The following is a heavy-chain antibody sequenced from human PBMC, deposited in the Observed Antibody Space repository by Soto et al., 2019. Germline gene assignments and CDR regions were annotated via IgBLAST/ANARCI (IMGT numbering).Heavy chain of an antibody. D-gene: IGHD3-10*01. CDR2: ISAYNGNT. CDR1: GYTFSNYG. CDR3: TRDLTDGGRFDP. Sequence: QVQLVQSGAEVKKPGASVKVSCKASGYTFSNYGISWVRQAPGQGLEWMGWISAYNGNTNYAQKLQGRFTMTTDTSTSTADMQLRSLRSDDTAVYFFTRDLTDGGRFDPWGQRTLVTVSS. V-gene: IGHV1-18*01. J-gene: IGHJ5*02.